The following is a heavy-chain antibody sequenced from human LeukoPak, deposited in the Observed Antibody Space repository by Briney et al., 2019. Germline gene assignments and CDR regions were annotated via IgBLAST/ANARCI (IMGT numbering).Heavy chain of an antibody. CDR1: GFTFSSYE. D-gene: IGHD3-10*01. CDR3: ARNPIYYYGSGTNYGMDV. Sequence: PGGSLRLSCAASGFTFSSYEMNWVRQAPGKGLEWVSYISSSGSAVYYADSVKGRFTISRDNAKNSLFLQMNSLRAEDTAVYYCARNPIYYYGSGTNYGMDVWGQGTTVTVSS. V-gene: IGHV3-48*03. J-gene: IGHJ6*02. CDR2: ISSSGSAV.